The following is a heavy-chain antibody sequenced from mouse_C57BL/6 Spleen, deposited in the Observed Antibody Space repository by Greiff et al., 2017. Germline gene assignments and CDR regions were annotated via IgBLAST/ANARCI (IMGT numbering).Heavy chain of an antibody. CDR2: IDPNSGGT. D-gene: IGHD2-1*01. V-gene: IGHV1-72*01. J-gene: IGHJ4*01. CDR1: GYTFTSYW. Sequence: QVQLKQPGAELVKPGASVKLSCKASGYTFTSYWMHWVKQRPGRGLKWIGRIDPNSGGTKYTEKFKSKATLTVDKPSSTSYMQLSSLTSEDSAVYYCARGGNYDAMDYWGQGTSVTVSS. CDR3: ARGGNYDAMDY.